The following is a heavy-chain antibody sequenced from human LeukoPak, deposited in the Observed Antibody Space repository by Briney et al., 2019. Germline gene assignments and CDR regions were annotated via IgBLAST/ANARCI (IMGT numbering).Heavy chain of an antibody. J-gene: IGHJ5*02. D-gene: IGHD1-26*01. CDR3: ARAPIVGATGGSFDP. V-gene: IGHV4-31*03. CDR2: IYYSGST. CDR1: GGSISSGGHY. Sequence: PSETLSLTCTVSGGSISSGGHYWSRIRQHPGKGLEWIGYIYYSGSTYYNPSLKSRVTISVDTSKKQFSLNLSSVTAADTAVYYCARAPIVGATGGSFDPWGQGTLVTVSS.